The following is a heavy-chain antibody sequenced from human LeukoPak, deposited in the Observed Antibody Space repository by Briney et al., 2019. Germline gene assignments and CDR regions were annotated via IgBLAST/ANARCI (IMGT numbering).Heavy chain of an antibody. J-gene: IGHJ4*02. D-gene: IGHD4-17*01. CDR3: ARNYGHNSKYFDL. CDR2: ISPEGGDT. CDR1: GYTFSDYF. V-gene: IGHV1-2*02. Sequence: ASVKVSCKASGYTFSDYFMHWVRQAPGQGLEWMGWISPEGGDTHYAQRFQGRVTMTRDTSISAAYMGLTSLSSDDTAVYYCARNYGHNSKYFDLWGQGTLVTVSS.